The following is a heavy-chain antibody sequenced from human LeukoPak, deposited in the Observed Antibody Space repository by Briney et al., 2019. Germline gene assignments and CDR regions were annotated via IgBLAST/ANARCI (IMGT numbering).Heavy chain of an antibody. CDR3: ARGRESSGWDFDY. D-gene: IGHD6-19*01. V-gene: IGHV4-34*01. CDR1: GGSFSGYY. J-gene: IGHJ4*02. Sequence: SETLSLTCAVYGGSFSGYYWSWIRQPPGKGLEWIGETNHSGSTNYNLSLKSRVTISVDTSKNQFSLKLSSVTAADTAVYYCARGRESSGWDFDYWGQGTLVTVSS. CDR2: TNHSGST.